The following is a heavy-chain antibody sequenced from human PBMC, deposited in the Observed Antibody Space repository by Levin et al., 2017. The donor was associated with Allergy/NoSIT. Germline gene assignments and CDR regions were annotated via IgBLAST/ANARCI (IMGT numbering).Heavy chain of an antibody. V-gene: IGHV3-53*01. Sequence: GGSLRLSCAASGFTISSNYMSWVRQAPGKGLEWVSVIYSGGSTYYADSLKGRFTISRDNSKNTLYLQMNSLRAEDTAVYYCARAHYSSGYYYNYFDYWGQGTLVTVSS. D-gene: IGHD3-22*01. CDR2: IYSGGST. CDR1: GFTISSNY. CDR3: ARAHYSSGYYYNYFDY. J-gene: IGHJ4*02.